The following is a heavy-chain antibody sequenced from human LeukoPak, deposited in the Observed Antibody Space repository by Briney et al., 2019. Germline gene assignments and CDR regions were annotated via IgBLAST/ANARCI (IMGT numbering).Heavy chain of an antibody. CDR2: ISSSSSYI. CDR3: AELGITMIGGV. V-gene: IGHV3-21*01. CDR1: GFTFSSYS. Sequence: GGSLRLSCAASGFTFSSYSMNWVRQAPGKGLEWVSSISSSSSYIYYADSVKGRFTISRDNAKNLLYLQMNSLRAEDTAVYYCAELGITMIGGVWGKGTTVTISS. J-gene: IGHJ6*04. D-gene: IGHD3-10*02.